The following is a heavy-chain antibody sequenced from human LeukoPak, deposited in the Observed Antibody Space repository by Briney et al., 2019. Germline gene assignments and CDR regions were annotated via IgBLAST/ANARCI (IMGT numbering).Heavy chain of an antibody. Sequence: PGGSLRLSCAASGFTFSSYWMSWVRQAPGKGLEWVANIKQDGSEKNYVDSVKGRFTISRDNAKNSLYLQMNSLRAEDTAVYYCARAKSSSWYVYFQHWGQGTLVTVSS. CDR2: IKQDGSEK. CDR1: GFTFSSYW. CDR3: ARAKSSSWYVYFQH. V-gene: IGHV3-7*01. J-gene: IGHJ1*01. D-gene: IGHD6-13*01.